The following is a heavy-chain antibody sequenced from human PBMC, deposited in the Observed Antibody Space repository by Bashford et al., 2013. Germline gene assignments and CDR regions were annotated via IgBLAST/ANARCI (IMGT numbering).Heavy chain of an antibody. CDR3: AKDLFLVGASLPLPYYFDY. CDR2: ITSGTTM. V-gene: IGHV3-48*01. J-gene: IGHJ4*02. D-gene: IGHD1-26*01. Sequence: GSLRLSCAASGFTFSSYSMNWARQAPGKGLEWLAFITSGTTMYYADSVKGRFTISRDNSKNTLYLQMNSLRAEDTAVYYCAKDLFLVGASLPLPYYFDYWGQGTLVTVSS. CDR1: GFTFSSYS.